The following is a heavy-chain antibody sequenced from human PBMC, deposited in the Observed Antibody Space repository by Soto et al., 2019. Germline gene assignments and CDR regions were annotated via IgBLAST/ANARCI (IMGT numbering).Heavy chain of an antibody. V-gene: IGHV1-2*02. CDR3: ASPYDSSGGQLFYYYYGMDV. CDR1: GYTFTGYY. Sequence: ASVTVSCKASGYTFTGYYMHWVRQAPGQGLEWMGWINPNSGGTNYAQKFQGRVTMTRDTSISTAYMELSRLRSDDTAVYYCASPYDSSGGQLFYYYYGMDVGGQWSTVTGSS. J-gene: IGHJ6*02. CDR2: INPNSGGT. D-gene: IGHD3-22*01.